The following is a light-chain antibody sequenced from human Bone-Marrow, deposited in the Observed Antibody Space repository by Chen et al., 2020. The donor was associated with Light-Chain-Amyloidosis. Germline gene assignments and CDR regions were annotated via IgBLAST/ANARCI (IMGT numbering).Light chain of an antibody. CDR1: DLPTKY. J-gene: IGLJ2*01. CDR2: RDT. Sequence: SYELTQPPSVSVSPGQTARITCSGDDLPTKYAYWYQQKPGQAPLLVIHRDTERPSGISERFSSSSSGTTATLTISGVQAEEEADYHCQSADSSGTYEVIFGGGTKLTVL. V-gene: IGLV3-25*02. CDR3: QSADSSGTYEVI.